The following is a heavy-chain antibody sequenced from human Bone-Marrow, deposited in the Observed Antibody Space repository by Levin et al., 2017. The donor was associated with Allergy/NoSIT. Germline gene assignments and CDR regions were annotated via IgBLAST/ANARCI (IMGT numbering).Heavy chain of an antibody. V-gene: IGHV4-38-2*01. CDR2: INHSGST. D-gene: IGHD3-9*01. Sequence: SETLSLTCAVSNYSISSDFHWGWIRQPPGKGLEWIGSINHSGSTYYNPSLKSRVTISVDTSKSQFSLKLSSVTAADTAVYYCARAGRYDYWGQGALVTVSS. J-gene: IGHJ4*02. CDR3: ARAGRYDY. CDR1: NYSISSDFH.